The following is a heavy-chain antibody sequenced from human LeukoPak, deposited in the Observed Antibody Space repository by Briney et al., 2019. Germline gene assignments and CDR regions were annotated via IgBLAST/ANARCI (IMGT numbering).Heavy chain of an antibody. Sequence: ASVKVSCKASGYTFTSYGISWVRQAPGRGLEWMGWISAYNGNTNYAQKLQGRVTMTTDTSTSTAYMELRSLRSDDTAVYYCARDRRVTIFGVVNPYYYYMDVWGKGTTVTVSS. D-gene: IGHD3-3*01. CDR1: GYTFTSYG. J-gene: IGHJ6*03. V-gene: IGHV1-18*01. CDR3: ARDRRVTIFGVVNPYYYYMDV. CDR2: ISAYNGNT.